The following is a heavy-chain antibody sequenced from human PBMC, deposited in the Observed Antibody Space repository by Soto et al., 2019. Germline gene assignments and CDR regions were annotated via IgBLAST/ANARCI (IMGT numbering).Heavy chain of an antibody. CDR2: ISWNSGSI. CDR1: GFTFDDYA. J-gene: IGHJ4*02. CDR3: SKGTWDYAVFDY. Sequence: EVQLVESGGGLVQPGRSLRLSCAASGFTFDDYAMHWVRQAPGKGLEWVSGISWNSGSIGYADSVKGRFTISRDNAKNSLYLQMNSLRAEDTALYYCSKGTWDYAVFDYWGQGTLVTVSS. D-gene: IGHD1-7*01. V-gene: IGHV3-9*01.